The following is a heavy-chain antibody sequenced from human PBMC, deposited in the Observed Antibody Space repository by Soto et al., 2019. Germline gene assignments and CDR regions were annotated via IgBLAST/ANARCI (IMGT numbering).Heavy chain of an antibody. J-gene: IGHJ3*02. CDR3: ASDQGIVVVVAATPGAFDI. D-gene: IGHD2-15*01. V-gene: IGHV1-69*06. CDR1: GGTFSSYA. CDR2: IIPIFGTA. Sequence: QVQLVQSGAEVKKPGSSVKVSCKASGGTFSSYAISWVRQAPGQGLEWMGGIIPIFGTANYAQKFKGRVTITADKSTSTAYMELSSLRSEDTAVYYCASDQGIVVVVAATPGAFDIWDQGTMVTVSS.